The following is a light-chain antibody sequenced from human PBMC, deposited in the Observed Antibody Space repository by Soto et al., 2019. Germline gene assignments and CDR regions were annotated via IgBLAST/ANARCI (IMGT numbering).Light chain of an antibody. Sequence: EIVMTQSPATLSVSPGERATLSCRASQSVSSNLAWYQQKPGQAPRLLIYGASTRATGIPARFSGSGSGTEFTLTISSLQSEDVAVYYCQQYNNCPRGLTFGGGTKVEIK. J-gene: IGKJ4*01. CDR1: QSVSSN. V-gene: IGKV3-15*01. CDR2: GAS. CDR3: QQYNNCPRGLT.